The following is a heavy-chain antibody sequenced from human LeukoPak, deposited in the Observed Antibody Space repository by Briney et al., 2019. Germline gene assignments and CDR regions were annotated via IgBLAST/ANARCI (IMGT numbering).Heavy chain of an antibody. J-gene: IGHJ4*02. Sequence: ASVKVSCKASGYTFSGYYMHWVRQAPGQGLEWMGWINPNSGVSYYAQRFQGRVTMTRDTSIRTAYMALSRLTSDDTALYFCARGLYFFDYWGQGTLVTVSS. V-gene: IGHV1-2*02. CDR1: GYTFSGYY. CDR3: ARGLYFFDY. CDR2: INPNSGVS.